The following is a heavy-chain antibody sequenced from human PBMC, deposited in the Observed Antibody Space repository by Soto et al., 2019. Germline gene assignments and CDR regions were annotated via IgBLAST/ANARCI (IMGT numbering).Heavy chain of an antibody. CDR2: INHSGST. CDR1: GGSFSGYY. J-gene: IGHJ6*02. Sequence: KPSETLSLTCAVYGGSFSGYYWSWIRQPPGKGLEWIGEINHSGSTNYNPSLKSRVTISVDTSKNQFSLKLSSVTAADTAVYYCARTTYYYDSSGYYLSRGYYGMDVWGQGTTVTVSS. CDR3: ARTTYYYDSSGYYLSRGYYGMDV. D-gene: IGHD3-22*01. V-gene: IGHV4-34*01.